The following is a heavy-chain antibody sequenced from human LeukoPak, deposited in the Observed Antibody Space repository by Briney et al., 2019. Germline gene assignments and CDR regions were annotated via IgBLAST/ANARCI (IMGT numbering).Heavy chain of an antibody. CDR3: ARGNWRTADH. Sequence: GGSLRLSCEASGFTFSGYWMYWVRQGPGKGLVWVSHINPDGGTTTYADSVKGRFTISRDNAKNTLYLQMNSLRADDTAVYFCARGNWRTADHWGQGTLVTVSS. J-gene: IGHJ4*02. CDR2: INPDGGTT. V-gene: IGHV3-74*01. CDR1: GFTFSGYW.